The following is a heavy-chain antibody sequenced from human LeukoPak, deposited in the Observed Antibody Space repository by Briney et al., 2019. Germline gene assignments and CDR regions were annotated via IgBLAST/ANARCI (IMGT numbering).Heavy chain of an antibody. CDR2: ISYDGSNK. V-gene: IGHV3-30-3*01. D-gene: IGHD5-18*01. J-gene: IGHJ4*02. CDR3: ARPTAMVTAYFDY. CDR1: GITFSSYA. Sequence: GRSLRLSCAASGITFSSYAMHWVRQAPGKGLEWVAVISYDGSNKYYADSVKGRFTISRDNSKNTLYLQMNSLRAEDTAVYYCARPTAMVTAYFDYWGQGTLVTVSS.